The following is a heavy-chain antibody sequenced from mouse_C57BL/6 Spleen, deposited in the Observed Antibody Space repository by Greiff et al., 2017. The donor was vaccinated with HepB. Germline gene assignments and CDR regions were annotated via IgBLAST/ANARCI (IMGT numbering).Heavy chain of an antibody. Sequence: QVQLQQSGAELMKPGASVKLSCKATGYTFTGYWIEWVKQRPGHGLEWIGEILPGSGSTNYNEKFKGKATFTADTSSNTAYMQLSSLTTEDSAIYYCARLEGGYWYFDVWGTGTTVTVSS. J-gene: IGHJ1*03. CDR1: GYTFTGYW. CDR3: ARLEGGYWYFDV. V-gene: IGHV1-9*01. CDR2: ILPGSGST.